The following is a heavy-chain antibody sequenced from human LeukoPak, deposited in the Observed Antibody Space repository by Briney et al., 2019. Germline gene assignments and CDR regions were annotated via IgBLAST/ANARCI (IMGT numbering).Heavy chain of an antibody. CDR2: IYTSGST. V-gene: IGHV4-61*02. J-gene: IGHJ4*02. D-gene: IGHD6-13*01. Sequence: SETLSLTCTVSGGSIISSSYYWSWIRQPAGKGLEWIGRIYTSGSTNYNPSLKSRVTMSLDTSKNQFSLKLSSVTAADTAVYYCARSSASYSRLFDYWGQGTLVTVSS. CDR1: GGSIISSSYY. CDR3: ARSSASYSRLFDY.